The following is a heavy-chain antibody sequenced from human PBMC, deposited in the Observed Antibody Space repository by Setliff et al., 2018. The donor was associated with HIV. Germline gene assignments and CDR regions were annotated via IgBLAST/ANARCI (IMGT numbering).Heavy chain of an antibody. CDR3: ARGRDKYGPIDY. CDR2: IYYSGST. Sequence: SETLSLTCTVSGGSISSSSSFWGWIRQPPGKGLEWIGSIYYSGSTYYNPSLQSRVTISVDTSRSQFSLKLSSVTAADTAVYYCARGRDKYGPIDYWGQGTLVTVSS. D-gene: IGHD3-10*01. V-gene: IGHV4-39*07. CDR1: GGSISSSSSF. J-gene: IGHJ4*02.